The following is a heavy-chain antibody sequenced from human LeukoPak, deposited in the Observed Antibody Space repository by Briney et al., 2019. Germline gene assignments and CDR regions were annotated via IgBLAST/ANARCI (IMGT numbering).Heavy chain of an antibody. J-gene: IGHJ4*02. V-gene: IGHV3-48*03. CDR2: ISSGGGTV. CDR3: ARAHTGRDLRYFEWLF. D-gene: IGHD3-9*01. CDR1: GFTFSSYE. Sequence: GGSLRLSCAASGFTFSSYEMNWVRQAPGKGLEWVSYISSGGGTVYYADSVKGRFTISRDNAKNSLYLQMNTLRAEDTAVYYCARAHTGRDLRYFEWLFWGQGTLVTVSS.